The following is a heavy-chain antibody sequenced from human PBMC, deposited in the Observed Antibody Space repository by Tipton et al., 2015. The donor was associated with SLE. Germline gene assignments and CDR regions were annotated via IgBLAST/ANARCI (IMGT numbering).Heavy chain of an antibody. CDR1: GYSISSGYY. J-gene: IGHJ4*02. Sequence: TLSLTCAVSGYSISSGYYWGWIRQPPGKGLEWIGSIHYSVGTYYNPSLKSRLTISVDTSKNQFSLKLSSVTAADTAVYYCAGFWLFGEVTDDYWGQGTLVTVSS. CDR3: AGFWLFGEVTDDY. V-gene: IGHV4-38-2*01. D-gene: IGHD3-3*01. CDR2: IHYSVGT.